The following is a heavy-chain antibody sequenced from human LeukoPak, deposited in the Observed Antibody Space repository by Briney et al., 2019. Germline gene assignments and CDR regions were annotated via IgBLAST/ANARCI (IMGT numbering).Heavy chain of an antibody. J-gene: IGHJ5*02. CDR1: GYTFTSHY. V-gene: IGHV1-46*01. CDR3: ARDHSDPNPRPNWWFDP. CDR2: INPSAAST. Sequence: PWASVKVSCKASGYTFTSHYIHWVRQAPGQGLEWMGIINPSAASTSFAPKFQGRVTMTRDTSTSTVYMELSSLRSEDTAVYYCARDHSDPNPRPNWWFDPWGQGTLVTVSS. D-gene: IGHD1-1*01.